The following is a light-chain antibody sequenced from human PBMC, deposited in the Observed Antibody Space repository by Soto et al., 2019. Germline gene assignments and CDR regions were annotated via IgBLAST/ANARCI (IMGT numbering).Light chain of an antibody. CDR3: QQRSNWPPLP. J-gene: IGKJ4*01. CDR1: QSVSSY. CDR2: DAS. Sequence: EIVLTQSPATLSLSPGERATLSCRASQSVSSYLAWYQQKPGQAPRLLIYDASNRATGIPARFSGSGSGTAFTLTISSLEPEDFAVYYCQQRSNWPPLPFGGGPKVEI. V-gene: IGKV3-11*01.